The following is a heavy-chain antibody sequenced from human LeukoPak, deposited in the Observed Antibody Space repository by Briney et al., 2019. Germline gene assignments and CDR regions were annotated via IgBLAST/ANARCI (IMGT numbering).Heavy chain of an antibody. CDR1: GFTVSSNY. V-gene: IGHV3-66*01. CDR3: TKDSSDWSFDY. D-gene: IGHD6-19*01. J-gene: IGHJ4*02. CDR2: IYSGGST. Sequence: PGGSLRLSCAASGFTVSSNYMSWVRQAPGKGLEWVSVIYSGGSTYYADSVKGRFTISRDNSKNTLYLQMNSLRAEDTAVYYCTKDSSDWSFDYWGQGTLVTVSS.